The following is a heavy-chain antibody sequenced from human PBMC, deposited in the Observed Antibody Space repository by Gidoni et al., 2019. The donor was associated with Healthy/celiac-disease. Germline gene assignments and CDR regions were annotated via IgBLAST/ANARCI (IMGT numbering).Heavy chain of an antibody. J-gene: IGHJ6*02. CDR2: IWYDGSNK. CDR1: GFTFSSYG. V-gene: IGHV3-33*01. D-gene: IGHD6-6*01. Sequence: QVQLVESGGGVVQPGRSLRLSCAASGFTFSSYGMHWVHQAPGKGLEWVAVIWYDGSNKYYADSVKGRFTISRDNSKNTLYLQMNSLRAEDTAVYYCARDLGSSSTIYYYYYGMDVWGQGTTVTVSS. CDR3: ARDLGSSSTIYYYYYGMDV.